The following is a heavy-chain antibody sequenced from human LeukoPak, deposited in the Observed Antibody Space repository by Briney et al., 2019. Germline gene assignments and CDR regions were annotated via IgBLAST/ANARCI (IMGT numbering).Heavy chain of an antibody. Sequence: QPGGSLRLSRAASGFTFSSYGMHWVRQAPGKGLEWVAFIRYDGSNKYYADSVKGRFTISRDNSKNTLYLQMNSLRAEDTAVYYCAKGSGSYLRQFDYWGQGTLVTVSS. V-gene: IGHV3-30*02. CDR3: AKGSGSYLRQFDY. J-gene: IGHJ4*02. D-gene: IGHD3-10*01. CDR1: GFTFSSYG. CDR2: IRYDGSNK.